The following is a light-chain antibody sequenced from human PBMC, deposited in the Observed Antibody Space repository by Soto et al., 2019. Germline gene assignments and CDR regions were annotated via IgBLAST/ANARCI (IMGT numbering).Light chain of an antibody. J-gene: IGKJ5*01. Sequence: DIQMTQSPSSLSASVGDRVTITYRASQGIANDLGWYQQKPGKVPKRLIYAASSLQSGVPLRFSSSGSGTEVPLTISSLQPEDFATYYCLQHNSYPITFGQGTRLETK. CDR1: QGIAND. CDR3: LQHNSYPIT. V-gene: IGKV1-17*01. CDR2: AAS.